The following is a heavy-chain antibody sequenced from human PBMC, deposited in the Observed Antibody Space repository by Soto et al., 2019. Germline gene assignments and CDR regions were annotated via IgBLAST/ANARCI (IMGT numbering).Heavy chain of an antibody. J-gene: IGHJ6*02. D-gene: IGHD4-17*01. CDR2: FSSSSRYT. CDR3: AREVRYPAYSYYGMDV. CDR1: GFTFSDYY. Sequence: QVQLVESGGGLVKPGGSLRLSCAASGFTFSDYYMSWIRQAPGKGLEWVSYFSSSSRYTNYADSVKGRFTISRDNAKNSLYLQMNSLRAEDTAVYYCAREVRYPAYSYYGMDVWGQGTTVTVSS. V-gene: IGHV3-11*05.